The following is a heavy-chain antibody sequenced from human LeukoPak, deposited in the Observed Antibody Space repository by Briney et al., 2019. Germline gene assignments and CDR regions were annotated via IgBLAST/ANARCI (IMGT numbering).Heavy chain of an antibody. V-gene: IGHV1-69*13. Sequence: SVKVSCKASGGTFSSYAISWVRQAPGQGLEWMGGIIPIFGTANYAQKFQGRVTITADESTSTAYMELSSLRSEDTAVCYCASPTTLTYYYDSSGYYYPFDYWGQGTLVTVSS. D-gene: IGHD3-22*01. CDR2: IIPIFGTA. J-gene: IGHJ4*02. CDR3: ASPTTLTYYYDSSGYYYPFDY. CDR1: GGTFSSYA.